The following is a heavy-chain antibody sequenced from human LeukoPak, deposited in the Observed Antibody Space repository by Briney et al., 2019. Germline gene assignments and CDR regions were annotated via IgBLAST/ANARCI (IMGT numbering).Heavy chain of an antibody. J-gene: IGHJ4*02. CDR1: GFTFSSYW. CDR3: ARDRYNFDY. CDR2: INSDGSTT. D-gene: IGHD5-18*01. Sequence: GGSLRLSCAASGFTFSSYWMQWVRHAPGKGLVWVSRINSDGSTTNYADSVRGRFAISRDNAQDTLYLQMTSLGAEDTAMYYCARDRYNFDYWGQGTLVTVSS. V-gene: IGHV3-74*01.